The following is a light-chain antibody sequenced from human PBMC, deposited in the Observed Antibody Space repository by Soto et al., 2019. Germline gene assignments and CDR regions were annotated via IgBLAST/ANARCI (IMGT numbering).Light chain of an antibody. CDR1: QNIYTY. Sequence: DIQMTQSPYSLSAAVGDRVTIACRASQNIYTYLNWYQQKPGKAPKLLMFDAASLQSGFPSRFSGSGSGTGFTFTISSLQPEDFATYYCQQYDSYSWTFGQGTKVDIK. CDR3: QQYDSYSWT. CDR2: DAA. J-gene: IGKJ1*01. V-gene: IGKV1-39*01.